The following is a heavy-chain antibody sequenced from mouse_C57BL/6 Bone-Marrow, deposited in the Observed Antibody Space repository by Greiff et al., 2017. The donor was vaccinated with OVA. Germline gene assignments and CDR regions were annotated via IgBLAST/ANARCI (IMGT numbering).Heavy chain of an antibody. J-gene: IGHJ3*01. V-gene: IGHV5-6*02. CDR2: ISSGGSYT. CDR3: ARRRPPLAY. Sequence: EVKLMESGGDLVKPGGSLKLSCAASGFTFSSYGMSWVRQTPDKRLEWVATISSGGSYTYYPDSVKGRFTISRDNAKNTLYLQMSSLKSEDTAMYYCARRRPPLAYWGQGTLVTVSA. CDR1: GFTFSSYG.